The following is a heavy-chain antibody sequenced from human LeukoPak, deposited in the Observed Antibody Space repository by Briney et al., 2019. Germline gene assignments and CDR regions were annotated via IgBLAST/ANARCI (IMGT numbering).Heavy chain of an antibody. V-gene: IGHV3-30*03. CDR2: ISYDGSNK. J-gene: IGHJ4*02. CDR1: GFTFSNAW. Sequence: GGSLRLSCAASGFTFSNAWMSWVRQAPGKGLEWVAVISYDGSNKYYADSVKGRFTISRDNSKNTLYLQMNSLRAEDTAVYYCARDLQDYWGQGTLVTVSS. CDR3: ARDLQDY.